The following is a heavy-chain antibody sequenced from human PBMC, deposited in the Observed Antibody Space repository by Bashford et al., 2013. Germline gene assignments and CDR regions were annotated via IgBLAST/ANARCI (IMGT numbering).Heavy chain of an antibody. Sequence: SETLSLTCTVSGGSISSSSYYWGWIRQPPGKGLEWIGSIYYSGSTYYNPSLKSRVTISVDTSKNQFSLKLSSVTAADTAVYYCARRALITMIRGNHYGMDVWGQGTTVTVSS. CDR1: GGSISSSSYY. CDR3: ARRALITMIRGNHYGMDV. D-gene: IGHD3-10*01. J-gene: IGHJ6*02. V-gene: IGHV4-39*01. CDR2: IYYSGST.